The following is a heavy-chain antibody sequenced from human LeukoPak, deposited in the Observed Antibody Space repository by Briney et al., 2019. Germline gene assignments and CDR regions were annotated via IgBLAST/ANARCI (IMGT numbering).Heavy chain of an antibody. D-gene: IGHD1-14*01. CDR1: GFTFSSYA. J-gene: IGHJ3*02. Sequence: QTGGSLRLSCAASGFTFSSYAMSWVRQAPGKGLEWVSAISGSGGSTYYADSVKGRFTISRDNSKNTLYLQMNSLRAEDTAVYYWVRKNQDFNAAFDIWGQGTVVTVSS. CDR3: VRKNQDFNAAFDI. CDR2: ISGSGGST. V-gene: IGHV3-23*01.